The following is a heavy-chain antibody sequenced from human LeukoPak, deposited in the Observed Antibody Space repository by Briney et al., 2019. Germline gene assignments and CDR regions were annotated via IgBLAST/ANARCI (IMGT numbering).Heavy chain of an antibody. CDR2: IHSSGAT. D-gene: IGHD1-26*01. CDR1: GFTGSNNY. J-gene: IGHJ5*02. CDR3: AKGWTAVGS. V-gene: IGHV3-53*01. Sequence: GGSLRLSCAASGFTGSNNYVSWVRQAPGMGLEWVSAIHSSGATCYADSVKGRFTISRDTSKNTLYMEMNNLRGADTAVYYCAKGWTAVGSWGQGTRVTVSS.